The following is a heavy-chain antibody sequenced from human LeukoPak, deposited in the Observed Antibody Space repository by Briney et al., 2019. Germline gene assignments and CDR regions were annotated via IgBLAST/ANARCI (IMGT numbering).Heavy chain of an antibody. CDR2: INHSGST. Sequence: SENLSPTCTVSGCSISSYYWSWIRQSPGKGLEWIGYINHSGSTNYIPSLKSRVTMSIDTSKKQFSLKLSSVTAADTAVYYCARDWVGTTQSLDYWGQGMLVTVSS. V-gene: IGHV4-59*01. CDR3: ARDWVGTTQSLDY. D-gene: IGHD1-26*01. CDR1: GCSISSYY. J-gene: IGHJ4*02.